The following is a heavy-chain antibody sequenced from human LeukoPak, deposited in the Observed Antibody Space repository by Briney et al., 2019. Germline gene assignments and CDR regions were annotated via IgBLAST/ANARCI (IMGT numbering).Heavy chain of an antibody. V-gene: IGHV1-8*03. CDR3: AREVQEQQLVSYYYYYYYMDV. CDR1: GYTFTSYD. Sequence: GASVKVSCKASGYTFTSYDINWVRQATGQGLEWMGWMNPNSGNTGYAQKFQGRVTITRNTSISTAYMELSSLRSEDTAVYYCAREVQEQQLVSYYYYYYYMDVWGKGTTVTVSS. CDR2: MNPNSGNT. D-gene: IGHD6-13*01. J-gene: IGHJ6*03.